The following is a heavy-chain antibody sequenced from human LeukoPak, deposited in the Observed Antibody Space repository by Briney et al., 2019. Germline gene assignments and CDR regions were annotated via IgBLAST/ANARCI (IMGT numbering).Heavy chain of an antibody. CDR3: ARDSRSAARSVWWFDP. J-gene: IGHJ5*02. V-gene: IGHV1-24*01. CDR1: GYTLTELS. D-gene: IGHD2-2*01. CDR2: FDPEDGET. Sequence: GASVKVSCKVSGYTLTELSMHWVRQAPGKGLEWMGGFDPEDGETIYAQKFQGRVTMTEDTSTDTAYMELSSLRSEDTAVYYCARDSRSAARSVWWFDPWGQGTLVTVSS.